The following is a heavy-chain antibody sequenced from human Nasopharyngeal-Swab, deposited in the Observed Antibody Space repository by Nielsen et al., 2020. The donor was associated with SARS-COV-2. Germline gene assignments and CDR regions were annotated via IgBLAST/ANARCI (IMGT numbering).Heavy chain of an antibody. CDR1: GGTFSSYA. CDR2: IIPIFGTA. Sequence: PVKVSCKASGGTFSSYAISWVRQAPGQGLEWMGGIIPIFGTANYAQKFQGRVTITADESTSTAYMELSSLRSEDTAVYYCARGLSGTDVRFDPWGQGTLVTVSS. D-gene: IGHD6-13*01. V-gene: IGHV1-69*13. J-gene: IGHJ5*02. CDR3: ARGLSGTDVRFDP.